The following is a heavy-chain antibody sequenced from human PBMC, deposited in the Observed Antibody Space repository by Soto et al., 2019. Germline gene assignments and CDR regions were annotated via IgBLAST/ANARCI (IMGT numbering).Heavy chain of an antibody. CDR1: GFTVSSNY. J-gene: IGHJ4*02. D-gene: IGHD2-2*01. Sequence: EVQLVETGGGLMQPGGPLRLSCAASGFTVSSNYMSWVRQAPGKGLEWVSVIYSGGSTYYADSVRGRFTISRDSSKNTLSLQMNSLRAEDTAMYYCAREDNRTSWAFDCWGQGTLVTVSS. CDR3: AREDNRTSWAFDC. CDR2: IYSGGST. V-gene: IGHV3-53*02.